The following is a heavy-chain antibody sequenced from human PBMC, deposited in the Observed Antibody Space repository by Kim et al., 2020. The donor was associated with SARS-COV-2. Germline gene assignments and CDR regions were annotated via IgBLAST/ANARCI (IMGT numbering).Heavy chain of an antibody. D-gene: IGHD6-13*01. CDR1: GYTFTSYG. CDR2: ISAYNGNT. V-gene: IGHV1-18*01. Sequence: ASVKVSCKSSGYTFTSYGISWVRQAPGQGLEWMGWISAYNGNTNYAQKLQGRVTMTTDTSTSTAYMELRSLRSDDTAVYYCARIPAAGYYFDYWGQGTLVTVSS. CDR3: ARIPAAGYYFDY. J-gene: IGHJ4*02.